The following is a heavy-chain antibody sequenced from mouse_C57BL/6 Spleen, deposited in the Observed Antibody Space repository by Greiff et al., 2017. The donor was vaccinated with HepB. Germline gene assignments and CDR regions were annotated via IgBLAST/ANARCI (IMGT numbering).Heavy chain of an antibody. CDR1: GYTFTSYW. CDR3: ARGRDFYFDY. Sequence: QVQLQQPGAELVRPGSSVKLSCKASGYTFTSYWMDWVKQRPGQGLEWIGNIYPSDSETHYNQKFKDKATLTVDKSSSTAYMQLSSLTSEDSAVYYCARGRDFYFDYWGQGTTLTVSS. V-gene: IGHV1-61*01. CDR2: IYPSDSET. J-gene: IGHJ2*01.